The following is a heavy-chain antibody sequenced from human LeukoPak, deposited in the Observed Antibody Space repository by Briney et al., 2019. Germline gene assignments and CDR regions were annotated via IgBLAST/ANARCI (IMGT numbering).Heavy chain of an antibody. Sequence: PGGSLRLSCAASGFTFSSYAMHWVRQAPGKGLEGVAVISYDGSNKYYADSVKGRVTISRANSKNTMYLQMNSLTAEDTAVYYCARVYGDYGYFDYWGQGTLVTVSS. CDR2: ISYDGSNK. D-gene: IGHD4-17*01. V-gene: IGHV3-30-3*01. CDR3: ARVYGDYGYFDY. CDR1: GFTFSSYA. J-gene: IGHJ4*02.